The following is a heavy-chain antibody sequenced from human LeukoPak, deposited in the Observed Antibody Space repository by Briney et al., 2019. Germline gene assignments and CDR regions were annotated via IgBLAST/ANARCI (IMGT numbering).Heavy chain of an antibody. J-gene: IGHJ6*03. CDR1: GFTFSSYS. CDR2: ISSSSSTI. D-gene: IGHD5-12*01. Sequence: GGSLRLSCAASGFTFSSYSMNWVRQAPGKGLEWVSYISSSSSTIYYADSVKGRFTISRDNAKNSLYLQMNSLRAEDTAVYYCARRGYSGYEYYFYYMDVWGKGTTVTVSS. V-gene: IGHV3-48*01. CDR3: ARRGYSGYEYYFYYMDV.